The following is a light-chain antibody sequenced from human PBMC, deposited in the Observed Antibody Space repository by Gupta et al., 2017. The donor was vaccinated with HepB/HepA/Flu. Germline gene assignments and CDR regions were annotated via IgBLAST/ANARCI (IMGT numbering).Light chain of an antibody. V-gene: IGKV1-8*01. CDR1: QDISSY. CDR3: QQDYSYPRT. Sequence: AIRMTQSPSSFSASTGDRVTITCRASQDISSYLDWYQQKPGKAPKLLIYAASTLQSGVPSRFSGSGSGTDFTLTISSLQSEDFATYYCQQDYSYPRTFGQGTKLEIK. J-gene: IGKJ2*01. CDR2: AAS.